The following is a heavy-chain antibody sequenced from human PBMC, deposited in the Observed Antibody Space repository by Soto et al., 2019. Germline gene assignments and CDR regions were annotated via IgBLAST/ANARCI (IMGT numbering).Heavy chain of an antibody. J-gene: IGHJ4*02. CDR2: ISSSGSTI. Sequence: HPVGSLRFSCAASGFTFSNYEMNWVRQAPGKGLEWVSYISSSGSTIYYADSVKGRFTISRDNAKSSLFLKVSSLRADDTAIYYCARESLGGHYPLDYWGQGTLVTVSS. V-gene: IGHV3-48*03. CDR1: GFTFSNYE. CDR3: ARESLGGHYPLDY. D-gene: IGHD3-16*01.